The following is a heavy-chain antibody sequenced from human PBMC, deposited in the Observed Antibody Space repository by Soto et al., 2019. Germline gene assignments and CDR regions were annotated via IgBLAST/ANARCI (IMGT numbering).Heavy chain of an antibody. CDR2: ISPNSGNI. J-gene: IGHJ6*01. CDR1: GYTFTRNG. V-gene: IGHV1-18*01. CDR3: VKDRDSMSCPDRED. D-gene: IGHD3-22*01. Sequence: QVHLVQSGAEVKKPGASVNVSCKTSGYTFTRNGISWVRQAPGQGLEWMGWISPNSGNIKYAQKLQGRVIMTTDTSTSTADTALRILRSADTAGYYCVKDRDSMSCPDREDWGPGTKVIVSS.